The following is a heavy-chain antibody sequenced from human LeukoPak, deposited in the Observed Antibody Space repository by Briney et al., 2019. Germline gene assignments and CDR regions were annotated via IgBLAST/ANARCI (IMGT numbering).Heavy chain of an antibody. J-gene: IGHJ4*02. D-gene: IGHD5-24*01. CDR2: LYPGDSDS. CDR3: ARASRDGYNQNFDY. Sequence: GESLTISCKAYGYSFFSNYWIAWVRQLPGNGLEWIGILYPGDSDSRYSPSFQGQVTISADRSISTAYLHWSSLKVSDTAMYYCARASRDGYNQNFDYWGQGTLVTVSP. CDR1: GYSFFSNYW. V-gene: IGHV5-51*01.